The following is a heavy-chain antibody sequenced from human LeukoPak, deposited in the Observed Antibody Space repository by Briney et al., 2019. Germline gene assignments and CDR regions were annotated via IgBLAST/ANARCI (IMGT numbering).Heavy chain of an antibody. J-gene: IGHJ6*02. Sequence: GGSLRLSCAASGFTFSSYGMHWVRQAPGKGLEWVAVIWYDGSNKHYADSVKGRFTISRDNSKNTLYLQMNSLRAEDTAVYYCAREWYSGYDYYYYGMDVWGQGTTVTVSS. CDR3: AREWYSGYDYYYYGMDV. CDR1: GFTFSSYG. V-gene: IGHV3-33*01. CDR2: IWYDGSNK. D-gene: IGHD5-12*01.